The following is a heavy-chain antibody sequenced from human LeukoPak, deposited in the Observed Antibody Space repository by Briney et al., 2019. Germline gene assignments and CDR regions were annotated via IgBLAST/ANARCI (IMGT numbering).Heavy chain of an antibody. CDR2: INTDGSNT. CDR1: GFTFDYYW. J-gene: IGHJ4*02. Sequence: PGGSLRLSCAASGFTFDYYWMHWVRQAPGKGLMWVSRINTDGSNTHYADSVKGRFTISRDNSKNTLYLQMNSLRAEDTAVYYCAKAVVGAYFFDYWGQGTLVTVSS. V-gene: IGHV3-74*01. CDR3: AKAVVGAYFFDY. D-gene: IGHD1-26*01.